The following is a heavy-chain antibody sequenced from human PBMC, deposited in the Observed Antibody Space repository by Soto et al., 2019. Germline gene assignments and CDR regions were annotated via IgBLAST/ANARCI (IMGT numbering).Heavy chain of an antibody. D-gene: IGHD3-3*02. V-gene: IGHV3-23*01. CDR3: AKDSHKYISSLRVRYFDY. CDR2: ISGGGSTA. J-gene: IGHJ4*02. Sequence: EVQLLESGGGLVQRGGSQRLSCAASGFTFTSYVMCWVRQAPGKGLEWVAGISGGGSTAFYADSVKGRFTISRDNAKNTLVLQMDSLRAEDTAIYYCAKDSHKYISSLRVRYFDYWGQGTLVIVSS. CDR1: GFTFTSYV.